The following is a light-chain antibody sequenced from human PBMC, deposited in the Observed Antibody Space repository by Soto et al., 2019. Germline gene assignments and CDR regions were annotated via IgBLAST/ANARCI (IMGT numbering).Light chain of an antibody. CDR2: ENN. Sequence: QSVLTQPPSVSAAPGQKVTISCSGSSSNIGNNYVSWYQQLPGTAPKLLIFENNKRPSGIPDRFSGSTSGTSATLGITGLQTGDEADYYCGTWENSRSAGVFGGGTKLTVL. CDR3: GTWENSRSAGV. J-gene: IGLJ2*01. CDR1: SSNIGNNY. V-gene: IGLV1-51*02.